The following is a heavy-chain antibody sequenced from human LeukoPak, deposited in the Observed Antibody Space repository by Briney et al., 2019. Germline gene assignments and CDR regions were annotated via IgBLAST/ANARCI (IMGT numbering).Heavy chain of an antibody. CDR2: ISGSGAMT. D-gene: IGHD3-10*01. J-gene: IGHJ4*02. CDR1: GFTLSNHA. Sequence: GGSLRLSCAASGFTLSNHAMIWVRQAPGKGLEWVSSISGSGAMTYYADSVKGRFTISRDNAMDRLYLQMNSLRADDTAVYYCVKDRVDGSGSQFDSRGQGSLVIVSS. V-gene: IGHV3-23*01. CDR3: VKDRVDGSGSQFDS.